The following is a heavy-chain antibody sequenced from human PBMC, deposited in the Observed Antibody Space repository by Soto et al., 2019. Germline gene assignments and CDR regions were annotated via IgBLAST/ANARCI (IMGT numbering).Heavy chain of an antibody. CDR3: ARDVAARRYYYGMDV. J-gene: IGHJ6*02. V-gene: IGHV1-69*13. CDR2: IIPIFGTA. CDR1: GGTFSSYA. D-gene: IGHD6-6*01. Sequence: SVNVSCKASGGTFSSYAISWVRQAPGQGLEWIGGIIPIFGTANYAQKFQGRVTITADESTSTAYMELSSLRSEDTAVYYCARDVAARRYYYGMDVWGQGTAVPVS.